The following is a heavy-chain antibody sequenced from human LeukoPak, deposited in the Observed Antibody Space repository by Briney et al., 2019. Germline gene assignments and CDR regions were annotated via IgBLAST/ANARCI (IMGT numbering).Heavy chain of an antibody. V-gene: IGHV4-59*01. J-gene: IGHJ3*02. CDR2: IYYSGST. CDR1: GDSISNYY. D-gene: IGHD1-14*01. CDR3: ARYRNEALFAFDI. Sequence: NPSETLSLTCTVSGDSISNYYWSWLRQPPGKGLEWIGYIYYSGSTNYNPSLKSRVTISVDTSKNQFSLKLSSVTAADTAVYYCARYRNEALFAFDIWGQGTMVTVSS.